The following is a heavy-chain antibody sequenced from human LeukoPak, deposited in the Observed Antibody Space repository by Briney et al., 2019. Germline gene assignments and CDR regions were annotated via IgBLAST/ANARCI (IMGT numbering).Heavy chain of an antibody. CDR2: INHRGST. Sequence: SETLSLTCVVYGGAFSGYYWSWIRQPPGKGLEWIGEINHRGSTNYNPSLKSRVSISVDTSKNQFSLKLTSVTAADTAVYYCARDPYSGTYSDYYCYYMDVWGKGTTVTVSS. CDR3: ARDPYSGTYSDYYCYYMDV. J-gene: IGHJ6*03. V-gene: IGHV4-34*01. CDR1: GGAFSGYY. D-gene: IGHD1-26*01.